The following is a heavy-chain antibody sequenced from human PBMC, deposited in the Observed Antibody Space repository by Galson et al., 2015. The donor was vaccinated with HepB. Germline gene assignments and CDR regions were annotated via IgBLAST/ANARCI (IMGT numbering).Heavy chain of an antibody. V-gene: IGHV1-69*13. CDR3: ARGALNFGYSGYAHHYYYYGMDV. CDR1: GGTFSSYA. CDR2: IIPIFGTA. Sequence: SVKVSCKASGGTFSSYAISWVRQAPGQGLEWMGGIIPIFGTANYAQKFQGRVTITADGSTSTAYMELSSLRSEDTAVYYCARGALNFGYSGYAHHYYYYGMDVWGQGTTVTVSS. D-gene: IGHD5-12*01. J-gene: IGHJ6*02.